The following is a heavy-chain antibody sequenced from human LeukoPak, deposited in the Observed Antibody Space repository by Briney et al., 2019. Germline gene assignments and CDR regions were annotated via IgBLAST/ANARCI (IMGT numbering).Heavy chain of an antibody. CDR3: AKEPVPDLSDDAFVDY. J-gene: IGHJ4*02. D-gene: IGHD1-1*01. Sequence: GGSLRLSCAASGFTFSSYAMSWVRQAPGKGLEWVSAISGSGGSTYYADSVKGRFTISRDNSKNTLYLQMNSLRAEDTAVYYCAKEPVPDLSDDAFVDYWGQGTLVTVSS. V-gene: IGHV3-23*01. CDR1: GFTFSSYA. CDR2: ISGSGGST.